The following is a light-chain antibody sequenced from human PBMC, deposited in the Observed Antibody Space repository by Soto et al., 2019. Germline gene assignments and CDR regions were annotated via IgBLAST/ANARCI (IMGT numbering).Light chain of an antibody. V-gene: IGKV1-5*01. CDR3: QQYNTYSVT. CDR1: QTISSW. Sequence: DIQMTQSPSTLSASVGDRVTLACRASQTISSWLAWYQQKPGKAPKLLIYDASSLESGVPSRFSGSGSGTEFTLTISSLQPDDFATYYCQQYNTYSVTFGGGTKVDIK. J-gene: IGKJ4*01. CDR2: DAS.